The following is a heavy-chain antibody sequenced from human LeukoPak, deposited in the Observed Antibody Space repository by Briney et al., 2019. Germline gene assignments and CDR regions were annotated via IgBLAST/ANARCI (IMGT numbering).Heavy chain of an antibody. CDR3: AGGEYDFWSGYYLGGLY. Sequence: GRSLRLSCAASGXTFSSYGMHWVRQAPGKGLEWVAVIWYDGSNKYYADSVKGRFTISRDNSKNTLYLQMNSLRAEDTAVYYCAGGEYDFWSGYYLGGLYWGQGTLVTVSS. CDR1: GXTFSSYG. D-gene: IGHD3-3*01. CDR2: IWYDGSNK. J-gene: IGHJ4*02. V-gene: IGHV3-33*01.